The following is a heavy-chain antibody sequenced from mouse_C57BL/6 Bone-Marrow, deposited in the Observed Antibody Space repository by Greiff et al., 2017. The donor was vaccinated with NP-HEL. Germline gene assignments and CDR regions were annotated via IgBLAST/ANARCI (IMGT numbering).Heavy chain of an antibody. CDR2: IYPRSGNT. Sequence: QVQLKESGAELARPGASVKLSCKASGYTFTSYGISWVKQRTGQGLEWIGEIYPRSGNTYYNEKFKGKATLTADKSSSTAYMELRSLTSEDSAVYVCARLGGVVAPYYYAMDCWGQGTTVTVSS. CDR1: GYTFTSYG. V-gene: IGHV1-81*01. J-gene: IGHJ4*01. D-gene: IGHD1-1*01. CDR3: ARLGGVVAPYYYAMDC.